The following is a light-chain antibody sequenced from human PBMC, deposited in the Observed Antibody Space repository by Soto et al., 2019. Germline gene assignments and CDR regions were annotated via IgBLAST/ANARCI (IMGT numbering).Light chain of an antibody. CDR2: GAS. V-gene: IGKV3-15*01. CDR1: QSVSST. J-gene: IGKJ1*01. Sequence: EIVMTQSPATLSVSKGERATLSCRASQSVSSTLAWYQQKPGQAPRLLIYGASTRATSFPARFSGSGSGTDFTLTISSLQSEDFAVYYCQQYNNWPWTFGQGTKV. CDR3: QQYNNWPWT.